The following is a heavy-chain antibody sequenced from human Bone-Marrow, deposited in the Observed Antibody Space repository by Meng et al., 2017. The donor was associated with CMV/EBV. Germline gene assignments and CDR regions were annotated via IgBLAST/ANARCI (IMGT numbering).Heavy chain of an antibody. V-gene: IGHV3-13*03. CDR2: IGTAGDT. D-gene: IGHD2-2*02. Sequence: GESLKISCAACGFTFSSYDMHWVRQATGKGLEWVSAIGTAGDTYYPGSVKGQFTISRENAKNSLYLQMNSLRAEDTAVYYCAKDGWDIVVVPAALHYGMDVWGQGTTVTVSS. J-gene: IGHJ6*02. CDR3: AKDGWDIVVVPAALHYGMDV. CDR1: GFTFSSYD.